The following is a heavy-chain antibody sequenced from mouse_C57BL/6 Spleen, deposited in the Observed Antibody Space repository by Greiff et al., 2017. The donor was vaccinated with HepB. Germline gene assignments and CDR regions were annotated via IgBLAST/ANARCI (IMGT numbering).Heavy chain of an antibody. V-gene: IGHV1-52*01. CDR3: ASSGAWFAY. J-gene: IGHJ3*01. CDR2: IDPSDSET. Sequence: VQLQQSGAELVRPGSSVKLSCKASGYTFTSYWMHWVKQRPIQGLEWIGNIDPSDSETHYNQKFKDKATLTVDKSSSTAYMQLSSLASEDSAVYYCASSGAWFAYWGQGTLVTVSA. CDR1: GYTFTSYW. D-gene: IGHD3-1*01.